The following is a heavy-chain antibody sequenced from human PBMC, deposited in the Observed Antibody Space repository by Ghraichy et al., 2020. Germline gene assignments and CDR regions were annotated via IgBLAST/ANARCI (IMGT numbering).Heavy chain of an antibody. CDR1: GFTFGRYA. D-gene: IGHD6-13*01. CDR3: AKDFNIEAAGRSFQY. V-gene: IGHV3-23*01. J-gene: IGHJ1*01. Sequence: GGSLRLSCAASGFTFGRYAMTWVRQAPGKGLEWVSGISSSGDRTWYADSVKGRFTISRDNSKNTLSVQINSLRAEDTAVYYCAKDFNIEAAGRSFQYWGQGTLVTVSS. CDR2: ISSSGDRT.